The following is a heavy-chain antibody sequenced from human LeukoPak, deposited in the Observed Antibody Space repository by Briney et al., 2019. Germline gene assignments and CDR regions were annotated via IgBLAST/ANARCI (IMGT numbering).Heavy chain of an antibody. D-gene: IGHD3-10*01. CDR2: IYTSRST. CDR3: ASHYYGSDYYFDY. CDR1: GGSISSYY. V-gene: IGHV4-4*07. Sequence: SETLSLTCTVSGGSISSYYWSWIRQPAGKGLGRIGRIYTSRSTNYNPSLKSRVTMSVDTSKNQFSLKLSSVTAADTAVYYCASHYYGSDYYFDYWGQGTLVTVSS. J-gene: IGHJ4*02.